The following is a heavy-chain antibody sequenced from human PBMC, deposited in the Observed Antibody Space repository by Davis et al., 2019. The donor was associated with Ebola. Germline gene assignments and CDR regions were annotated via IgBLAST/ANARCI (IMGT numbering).Heavy chain of an antibody. Sequence: GESLKISCKGSGYSFATNWIGWVRQMPGKGLEWMGIIYPGDSDTRYSPSFQSQVTISADKSISTAYLKWSSLKASDTAMYYCARPQGSDWNWFDPWGQGTLVTVSS. CDR1: GYSFATNW. D-gene: IGHD3-9*01. J-gene: IGHJ5*02. CDR3: ARPQGSDWNWFDP. CDR2: IYPGDSDT. V-gene: IGHV5-51*01.